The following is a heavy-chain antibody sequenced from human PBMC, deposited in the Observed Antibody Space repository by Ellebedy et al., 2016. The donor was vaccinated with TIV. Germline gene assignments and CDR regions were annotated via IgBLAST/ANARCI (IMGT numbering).Heavy chain of an antibody. CDR2: ISGDGDII. CDR3: TRDQRSNSCLDV. J-gene: IGHJ6*02. D-gene: IGHD2-2*01. CDR1: GFTFSTYS. Sequence: GGSLRLSCAASGFTFSTYSMNWVRQAPGKGLEWVSYISGDGDIIYYADSMKGRFIISRDNAKNSLYLQMNSLRAEDTAVYYCTRDQRSNSCLDVWGQGTTVTVSS. V-gene: IGHV3-48*04.